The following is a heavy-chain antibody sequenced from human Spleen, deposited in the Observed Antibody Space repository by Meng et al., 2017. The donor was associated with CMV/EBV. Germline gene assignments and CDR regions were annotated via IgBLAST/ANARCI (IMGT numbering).Heavy chain of an antibody. J-gene: IGHJ4*02. CDR3: ARDTSWGLDY. D-gene: IGHD2-2*01. Sequence: GESLKISCAASGFSFSMFDMNWVRQAPGKGLEWVSYISRSRSPIYYADSVKGRFTVSRDNAKNSLYLQMNSLRAEDTAVYYCARDTSWGLDYWGQGTLVTVSS. CDR2: ISRSRSPI. V-gene: IGHV3-48*03. CDR1: GFSFSMFD.